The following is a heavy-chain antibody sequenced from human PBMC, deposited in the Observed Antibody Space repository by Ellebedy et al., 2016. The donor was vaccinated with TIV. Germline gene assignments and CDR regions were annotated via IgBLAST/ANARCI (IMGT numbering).Heavy chain of an antibody. Sequence: GESLKISCAASGFSFSSYTMYWVRQVPGKGLQWMALISSNGNDIYYADSVEGQFTISGDNSKNTLYLQMTRLSVDDTALYYCVRDLPGTSSFESWGQGTLVTVSS. CDR3: VRDLPGTSSFES. CDR2: ISSNGNDI. V-gene: IGHV3-30-3*01. J-gene: IGHJ4*02. D-gene: IGHD2-2*01. CDR1: GFSFSSYT.